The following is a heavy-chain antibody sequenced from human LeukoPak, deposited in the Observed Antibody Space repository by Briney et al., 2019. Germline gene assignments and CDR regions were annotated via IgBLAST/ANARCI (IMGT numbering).Heavy chain of an antibody. V-gene: IGHV4-59*01. D-gene: IGHD6-13*01. CDR3: ARDVGIAAADC. CDR1: GGSISSYY. CDR2: IYYSGSA. J-gene: IGHJ4*02. Sequence: SETLSLTCTVSGGSISSYYWSWIRQPPGKGLEWIGYIYYSGSANYNPSLKSRVTISVDTSKNQFSLKLSSVTAADTAVYYCARDVGIAAADCWGQGTLVTVSS.